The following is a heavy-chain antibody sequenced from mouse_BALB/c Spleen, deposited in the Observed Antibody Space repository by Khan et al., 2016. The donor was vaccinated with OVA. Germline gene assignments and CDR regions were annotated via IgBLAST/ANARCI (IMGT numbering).Heavy chain of an antibody. CDR3: VNHGSSSAWFTY. Sequence: QVQLKQSGAELAKPGASVKMSCKASGYTFTSYWMPWVKQRPGQGLEWIGYINPTTDYTEYNQIFKDKATFTADKSSSTAYLQLSSLTSEDSAVYYCVNHGSSSAWFTYWGQGTLVTVSA. CDR1: GYTFTSYW. V-gene: IGHV1-7*01. CDR2: INPTTDYT. J-gene: IGHJ3*01. D-gene: IGHD1-1*01.